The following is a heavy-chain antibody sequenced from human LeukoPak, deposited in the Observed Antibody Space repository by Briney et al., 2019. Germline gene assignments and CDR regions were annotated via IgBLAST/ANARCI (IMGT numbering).Heavy chain of an antibody. J-gene: IGHJ6*02. V-gene: IGHV1-18*01. Sequence: ASVKVSCKASGYTFTSYGISWVRQAPGQGLEWMGWISAYNGNTNYAQKLQGRVTMTTDTSTSTAYMELRSLRSDDTAVYYCARAYLVVPAARGYYYYGMDVWGQGTTVTVSS. D-gene: IGHD2-2*01. CDR2: ISAYNGNT. CDR3: ARAYLVVPAARGYYYYGMDV. CDR1: GYTFTSYG.